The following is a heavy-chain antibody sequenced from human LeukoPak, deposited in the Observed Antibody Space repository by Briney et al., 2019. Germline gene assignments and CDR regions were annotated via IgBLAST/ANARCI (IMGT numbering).Heavy chain of an antibody. Sequence: SQTLSLTCAVSGGSFSSSNYSWSWIRQPPGKGLEWIGYIYHSGSTYYNPSLESRVTMSVDRSKNQFSLKLSSVTAADTAVYYCARVGTSAYYYSFDHWGQGTLVTISS. CDR1: GGSFSSSNYS. CDR3: ARVGTSAYYYSFDH. D-gene: IGHD3-22*01. CDR2: IYHSGST. V-gene: IGHV4-30-2*01. J-gene: IGHJ4*02.